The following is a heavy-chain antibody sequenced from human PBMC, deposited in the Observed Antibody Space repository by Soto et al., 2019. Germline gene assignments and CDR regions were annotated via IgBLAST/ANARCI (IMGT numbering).Heavy chain of an antibody. D-gene: IGHD3-9*01. CDR3: ARSRAYFGNYYYGMDV. CDR1: GFTFSDYY. Sequence: GGSLRLSCAASGFTFSDYYMSWIRQAPGKGLEWVSYISSSGSTIYYADSVKGRFTISRDNAKNSLYLQMNSLRAEDTAVYYCARSRAYFGNYYYGMDVWGQGTTVTVSS. V-gene: IGHV3-11*01. J-gene: IGHJ6*02. CDR2: ISSSGSTI.